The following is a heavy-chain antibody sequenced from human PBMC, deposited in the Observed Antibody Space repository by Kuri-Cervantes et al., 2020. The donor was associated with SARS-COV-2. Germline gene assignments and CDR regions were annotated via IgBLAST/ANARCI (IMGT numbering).Heavy chain of an antibody. D-gene: IGHD1-1*01. CDR2: INSDGSST. CDR3: VRDGDHWNFDY. J-gene: IGHJ4*02. CDR1: GFTFSGHW. V-gene: IGHV3-74*01. Sequence: GESLKISCAASGFTFSGHWIHWVRQAPGKGLVWVSRINSDGSSTSYADSVKGRFNISRDNAKNTLYLQMNSLRAEDTAVYYCVRDGDHWNFDYWGQGTLVTVSS.